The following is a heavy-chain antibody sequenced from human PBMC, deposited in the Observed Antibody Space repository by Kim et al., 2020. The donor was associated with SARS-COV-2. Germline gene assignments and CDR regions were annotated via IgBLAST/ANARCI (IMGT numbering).Heavy chain of an antibody. J-gene: IGHJ4*02. D-gene: IGHD3-3*01. Sequence: GGSLRLSCAASGFTFSSYAMSWVRQAPGKGLEWVSAISGSGGSTYYADSVKDRFTISRDNSKNTLYLQMNSLRAEDTAVYYCAKNYVVIIRKPLFDYWGQGTLVTVSS. V-gene: IGHV3-23*01. CDR1: GFTFSSYA. CDR3: AKNYVVIIRKPLFDY. CDR2: ISGSGGST.